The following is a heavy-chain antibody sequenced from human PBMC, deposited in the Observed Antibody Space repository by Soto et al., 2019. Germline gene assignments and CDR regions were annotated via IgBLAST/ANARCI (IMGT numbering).Heavy chain of an antibody. Sequence: SETLSLTCTVSGGSFKSGSYSWSWIRQPPGKGLEWIGYVYHTGRTSYNPPLKCRVSISMDTSKNQFSLNLDSVTAADTAVYFCARDFAYFDSWGQGTLVTVSS. CDR3: ARDFAYFDS. V-gene: IGHV4-61*01. CDR1: GGSFKSGSYS. D-gene: IGHD3-3*01. J-gene: IGHJ4*02. CDR2: VYHTGRT.